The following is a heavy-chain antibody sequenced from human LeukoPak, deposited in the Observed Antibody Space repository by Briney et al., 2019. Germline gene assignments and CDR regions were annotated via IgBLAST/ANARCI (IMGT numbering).Heavy chain of an antibody. D-gene: IGHD1-26*01. CDR3: ARRSGSYYYGMDV. V-gene: IGHV4-39*07. Sequence: SETLSLTCTVSGGSISSTIYYWSWIRQPPGKGLEWIGNVYYIGITYYNPSLKSRVTISVDTSKNQFSLKLSSVTAADTAVYYCARRSGSYYYGMDVWGQGTTVTVSS. J-gene: IGHJ6*02. CDR2: VYYIGIT. CDR1: GGSISSTIYY.